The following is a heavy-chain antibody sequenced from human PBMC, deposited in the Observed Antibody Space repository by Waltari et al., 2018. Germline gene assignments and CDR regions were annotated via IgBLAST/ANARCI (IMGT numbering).Heavy chain of an antibody. CDR3: ARGFGSATTSRFDP. Sequence: QLQLQESGPGLVKPPETLSLTCTVSGGSIRGSSYYWGWIRQPPEKGLEWVASMDYSGRTYYNPSLKSRVTISVDTSKNQFSLEVRSVTAADTAVYYCARGFGSATTSRFDPWGQGIVVTVSS. D-gene: IGHD5-12*01. V-gene: IGHV4-39*07. CDR1: GGSIRGSSYY. J-gene: IGHJ5*02. CDR2: MDYSGRT.